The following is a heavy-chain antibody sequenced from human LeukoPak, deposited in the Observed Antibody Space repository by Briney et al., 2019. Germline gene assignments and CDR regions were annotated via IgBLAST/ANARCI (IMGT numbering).Heavy chain of an antibody. Sequence: GGSLRLSCAASGFTFSSYWMSWVRQAPGKGLEWVANIKQDGSEKYYVDSVKGRFTISRDNAKNSLYLQMNSLRAEDTAVYYCAREGGSGPHDHDAFDIWGQGTMVTVSS. V-gene: IGHV3-7*01. CDR3: AREGGSGPHDHDAFDI. D-gene: IGHD3-10*01. CDR1: GFTFSSYW. CDR2: IKQDGSEK. J-gene: IGHJ3*02.